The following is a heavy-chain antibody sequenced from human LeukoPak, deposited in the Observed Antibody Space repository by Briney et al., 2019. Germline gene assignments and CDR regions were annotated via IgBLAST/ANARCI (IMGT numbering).Heavy chain of an antibody. Sequence: SETLSLTCTVSGGSISSSSYYWGWLRQPPGTGLEWIGSIYYSGSTYYNPSLKSRVTISVDTSKNQFSLKLSSVTAADTAVYYCARDGTRGYDSSGADYWGQGTLVTVSS. D-gene: IGHD3-22*01. V-gene: IGHV4-39*07. CDR2: IYYSGST. CDR1: GGSISSSSYY. CDR3: ARDGTRGYDSSGADY. J-gene: IGHJ4*02.